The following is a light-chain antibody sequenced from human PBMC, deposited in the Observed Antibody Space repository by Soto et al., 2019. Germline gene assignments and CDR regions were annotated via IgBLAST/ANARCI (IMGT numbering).Light chain of an antibody. CDR2: GAS. CDR1: QSVSSSY. V-gene: IGKV3-20*01. Sequence: EIVLTQSPCTLSLSPGERATLSCRASQSVSSSYLAWYQQKPGQAPRLLIYGASSRATGIPDRFRSSGSGPALPPTTSRREREDFAVYYCQQYGSSPAPFGGGTKVEIK. J-gene: IGKJ4*01. CDR3: QQYGSSPAP.